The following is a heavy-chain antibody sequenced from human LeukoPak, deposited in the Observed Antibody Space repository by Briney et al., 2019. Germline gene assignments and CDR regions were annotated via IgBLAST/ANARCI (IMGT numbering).Heavy chain of an antibody. D-gene: IGHD3-22*01. J-gene: IGHJ4*02. CDR1: GFTFSSYA. CDR3: AKSKPFYYYDSSGYYYDFDY. CDR2: ISVSGGST. Sequence: GGSLRLSCAASGFTFSSYAMSWVRQAPGKGLEWVSAISVSGGSTYYADSVKGRFTISRDNSKNTLYLQMNSLRAEDTAVYYCAKSKPFYYYDSSGYYYDFDYWGQGTLVTVSS. V-gene: IGHV3-23*01.